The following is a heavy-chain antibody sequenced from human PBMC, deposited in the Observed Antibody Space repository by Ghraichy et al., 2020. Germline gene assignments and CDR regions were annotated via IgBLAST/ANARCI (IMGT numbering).Heavy chain of an antibody. J-gene: IGHJ6*03. CDR2: IYYSGST. CDR1: GGSISSYY. Sequence: SETLSLTCTVSGGSISSYYWSWIRQPPGKGLEWIGYIYYSGSTNYNPSLKSRVTISVDTSKNQFSLKLSSVTAADTAVYYCARAKSAAGQNYYYYYYMDVWGKGTTVTVSS. V-gene: IGHV4-59*01. CDR3: ARAKSAAGQNYYYYYYMDV.